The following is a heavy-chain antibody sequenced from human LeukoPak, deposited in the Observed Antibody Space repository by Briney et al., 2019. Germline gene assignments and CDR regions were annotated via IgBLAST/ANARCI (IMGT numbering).Heavy chain of an antibody. V-gene: IGHV3-21*01. D-gene: IGHD1-14*01. J-gene: IGHJ3*02. Sequence: GGSLRLSCAASGFTFSSYSMNWVRQAPGKGLGWVSSISSSSSYIYYADSVKGRFTISRDNAKNSLYLQMNSLRAEDTAVYYCASFRPEPPEPFDAFDIWGQGTMVTVSS. CDR3: ASFRPEPPEPFDAFDI. CDR1: GFTFSSYS. CDR2: ISSSSSYI.